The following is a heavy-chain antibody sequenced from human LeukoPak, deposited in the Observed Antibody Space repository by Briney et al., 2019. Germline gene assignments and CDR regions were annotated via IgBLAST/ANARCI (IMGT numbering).Heavy chain of an antibody. CDR2: INAGNGNT. D-gene: IGHD4-17*01. Sequence: GASVKVSCKASGYTFTSYAMHWERQAPGQRLEWMGWINAGNGNTKYSQKFQGRVTITRDTSASTAYMELSSLRSEDTAVYYCARGYGDYGSWFDPWGQGTLVTVSS. CDR1: GYTFTSYA. J-gene: IGHJ5*02. V-gene: IGHV1-3*01. CDR3: ARGYGDYGSWFDP.